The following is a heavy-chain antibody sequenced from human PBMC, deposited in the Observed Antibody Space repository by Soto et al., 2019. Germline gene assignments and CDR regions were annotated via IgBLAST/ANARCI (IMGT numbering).Heavy chain of an antibody. D-gene: IGHD3-22*01. CDR3: ARGAYDSSGYYLVPLDY. CDR1: GGTFSSYA. Sequence: AASVKVSCKASGGTFSSYAISWVRQAPGQGLEWMGGIIPIFGTANYAQKFQGRVTITADKSTSTAYMELSSLRSEDTAVYYCARGAYDSSGYYLVPLDYWGQGTLVTVSS. CDR2: IIPIFGTA. V-gene: IGHV1-69*06. J-gene: IGHJ4*02.